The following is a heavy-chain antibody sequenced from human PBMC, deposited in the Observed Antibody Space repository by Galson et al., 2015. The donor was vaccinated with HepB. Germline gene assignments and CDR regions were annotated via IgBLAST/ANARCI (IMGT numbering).Heavy chain of an antibody. D-gene: IGHD6-19*01. Sequence: ETLSLTCTVSGGSISSSSYYWGWIRQPPGKGLEWIGSIYYSGSTYYNPSLKSRVTISVDTSKNQFSLKLSSVTAADTAVYYCARDLGAVAGTSYYYGMDVWGQGTTVTVSS. J-gene: IGHJ6*02. CDR2: IYYSGST. CDR3: ARDLGAVAGTSYYYGMDV. V-gene: IGHV4-39*07. CDR1: GGSISSSSYY.